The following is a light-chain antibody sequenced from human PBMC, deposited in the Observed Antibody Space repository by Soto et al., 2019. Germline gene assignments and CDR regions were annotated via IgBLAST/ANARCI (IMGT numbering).Light chain of an antibody. CDR3: QQYNNWPQT. CDR1: QSVSSY. J-gene: IGKJ1*01. V-gene: IGKV3D-15*01. CDR2: DAS. Sequence: EIVTTQSPGTLSLSPGERATLSCRASQSVSSYLAWYQQKPGQAPRLLIYDASNRATGIPARFSGSGSGTEFTLTISSLQSEDFAVYYCQQYNNWPQTFGQETKVDIK.